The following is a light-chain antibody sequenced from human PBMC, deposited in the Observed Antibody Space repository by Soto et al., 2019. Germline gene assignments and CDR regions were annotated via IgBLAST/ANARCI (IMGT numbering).Light chain of an antibody. CDR2: DAT. CDR1: SSDIGRYNL. J-gene: IGLJ3*02. Sequence: QSALTQPASVSGSPGQSITISCTGTSSDIGRYNLVSWYQQHPGKPPKLMIYDATKRPSGVSNRFAGSKSGNTASLTISGLQAEDEAEYYCSLYASTNTFMFGGGTQLTVL. V-gene: IGLV2-23*02. CDR3: SLYASTNTFM.